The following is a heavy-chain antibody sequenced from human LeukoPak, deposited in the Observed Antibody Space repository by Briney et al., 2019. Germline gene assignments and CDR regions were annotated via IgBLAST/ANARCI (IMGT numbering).Heavy chain of an antibody. J-gene: IGHJ5*02. D-gene: IGHD6-13*01. Sequence: SETLSLTCTVSGYSISSTYYWGWIRQPPGKGLEWIGSIYHSGSTYYNPSLESRVTISVDTSKNQFSLKLRTVTAADTAVYYCARDFIAAAGVNWFDPWGQGTLVTVSS. CDR1: GYSISSTYY. CDR2: IYHSGST. CDR3: ARDFIAAAGVNWFDP. V-gene: IGHV4-38-2*02.